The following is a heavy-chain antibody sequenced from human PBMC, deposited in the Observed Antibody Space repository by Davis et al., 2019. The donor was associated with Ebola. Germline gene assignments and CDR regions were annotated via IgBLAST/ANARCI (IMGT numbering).Heavy chain of an antibody. Sequence: ASVKVSCKTSGYTLSTYAMNWVRQAPGQGLEWMGYINTNTGIPTYAQNFTGRFVFSLDTSVSTAFLQINSLKPEDTAVYYCARVDFYDSIGDDYWGQGTLVTVSS. J-gene: IGHJ4*02. D-gene: IGHD3-22*01. CDR3: ARVDFYDSIGDDY. V-gene: IGHV7-4-1*02. CDR2: INTNTGIP. CDR1: GYTLSTYA.